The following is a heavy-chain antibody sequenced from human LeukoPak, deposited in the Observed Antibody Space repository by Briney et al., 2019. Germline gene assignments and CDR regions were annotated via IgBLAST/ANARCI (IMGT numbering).Heavy chain of an antibody. CDR3: AKDRNLNWIPKNYYYYMDV. D-gene: IGHD1-20*01. CDR2: IRYDGSNK. CDR1: GFTFSNYG. J-gene: IGHJ6*03. V-gene: IGHV3-30*02. Sequence: PGGSLRLSCAASGFTFSNYGMHWVRQAPGKGLEWVAFIRYDGSNKYYADSVKGRFTISRDNSKNTLYLQMNSLRAEDTAVYYCAKDRNLNWIPKNYYYYMDVWGKGTTVTVSS.